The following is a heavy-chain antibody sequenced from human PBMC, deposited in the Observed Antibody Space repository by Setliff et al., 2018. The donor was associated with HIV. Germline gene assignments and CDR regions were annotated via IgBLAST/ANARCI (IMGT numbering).Heavy chain of an antibody. CDR2: VTSNSGNI. CDR1: GFTFGDYA. V-gene: IGHV3-9*01. CDR3: VKDGTLIGRYYQFFDA. J-gene: IGHJ6*04. D-gene: IGHD1-26*01. Sequence: GGSLRLSCTASGFTFGDYAMHWVRQAPGKGLEWVSGVTSNSGNIDYADSVKGRFTISRDNAKNSLYLQMSSLRPEDTAFYCCVKDGTLIGRYYQFFDAWGKGIMVTVSS.